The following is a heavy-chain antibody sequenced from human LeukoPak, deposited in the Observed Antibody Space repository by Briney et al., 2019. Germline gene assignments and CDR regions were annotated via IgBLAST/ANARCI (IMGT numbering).Heavy chain of an antibody. D-gene: IGHD6-6*01. J-gene: IGHJ4*02. CDR2: ISAYNGNT. CDR1: GGTFSSYA. Sequence: ASVKVSCKASGGTFSSYAISWVRQAPGQGLEWMGWISAYNGNTNYAQKLQGRVTMTTDTSTSTAYMELRSLRSDDTAVYYCARVSSSSSFGYWGQGTLVTVSS. V-gene: IGHV1-18*01. CDR3: ARVSSSSSFGY.